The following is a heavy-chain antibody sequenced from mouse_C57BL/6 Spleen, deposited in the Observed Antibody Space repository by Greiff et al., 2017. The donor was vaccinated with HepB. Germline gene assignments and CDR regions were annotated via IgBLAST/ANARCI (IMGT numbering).Heavy chain of an antibody. D-gene: IGHD2-5*01. V-gene: IGHV1-50*01. CDR1: GYTFTSYW. Sequence: VQLQQPGAELVKPGASVKLSCKASGYTFTSYWMQWVKQRPGQGLEWIGEIDPSDSYTNYNQKFKGKATLTVDTSSSTAYMQLSSLTSEDSAVYYCARSGSNSYFDYWGQDTTLTVSS. CDR3: ARSGSNSYFDY. CDR2: IDPSDSYT. J-gene: IGHJ2*01.